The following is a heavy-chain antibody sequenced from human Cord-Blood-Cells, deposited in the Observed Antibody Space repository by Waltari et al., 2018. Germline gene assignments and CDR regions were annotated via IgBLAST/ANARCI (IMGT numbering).Heavy chain of an antibody. J-gene: IGHJ2*01. CDR2: IYSGGST. Sequence: EVQLVVSGGGLIQPGGYLGLPCAASGFTVSLKYMRWDRQAPGKGLEWVSVIYSGGSTYYADSVKGRFTISRDNSKNTLYLQMNSLRAEDTAVYYCARVWPQDWYFDLWGRGTLVTVSS. CDR3: ARVWPQDWYFDL. D-gene: IGHD3-16*01. CDR1: GFTVSLKY. V-gene: IGHV3-53*01.